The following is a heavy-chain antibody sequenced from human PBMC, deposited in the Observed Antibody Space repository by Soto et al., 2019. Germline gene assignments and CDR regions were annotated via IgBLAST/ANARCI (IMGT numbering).Heavy chain of an antibody. D-gene: IGHD2-15*01. CDR1: GGSISSGDYS. CDR2: INGDGSDK. Sequence: PSETLSLTCAVSGGSISSGDYSWNWIRQPPGKGLEWVANINGDGSDKYYVGSVKGRFTISRDNAKNSLYLQLNSLGAEDTAVYYCARETFAYGGKSRFDYWGQGTLVTVSS. CDR3: ARETFAYGGKSRFDY. V-gene: IGHV3-7*01. J-gene: IGHJ4*02.